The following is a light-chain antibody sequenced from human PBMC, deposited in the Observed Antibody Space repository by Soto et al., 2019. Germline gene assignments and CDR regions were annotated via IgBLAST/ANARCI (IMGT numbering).Light chain of an antibody. CDR3: GAWDDSPNSPWL. CDR2: SNN. V-gene: IGLV1-44*01. Sequence: QSVLTQPPSASGTPGQRVTISCSGSSSNIGYNVVNWYQQLPGSAPKLLIHSNNQRPSGVPDRFSGSKSGTSASLSISGLQSEDEAVYFCGAWDDSPNSPWLFGGGTKVTVL. CDR1: SSNIGYNV. J-gene: IGLJ3*02.